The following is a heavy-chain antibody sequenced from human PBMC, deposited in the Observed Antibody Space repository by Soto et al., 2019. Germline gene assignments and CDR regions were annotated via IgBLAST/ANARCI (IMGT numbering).Heavy chain of an antibody. V-gene: IGHV3-33*01. D-gene: IGHD6-13*01. CDR3: ARDLYSTYPSDAFNV. Sequence: GGSLRLSCVASGFTFNSYNMHGVRQAPGKGLEWVAMIWFDGSKRYYVDSVQGRFTISRDNSQNTLYLQMKGLRADDTAVYHCARDLYSTYPSDAFNVWGQGTLVTVSS. CDR2: IWFDGSKR. J-gene: IGHJ3*01. CDR1: GFTFNSYN.